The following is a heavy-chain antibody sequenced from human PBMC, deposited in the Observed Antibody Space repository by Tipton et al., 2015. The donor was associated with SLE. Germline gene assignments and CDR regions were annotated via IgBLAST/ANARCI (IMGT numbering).Heavy chain of an antibody. Sequence: TLSLTCTVSGGSISSSSYYWGWIRQPPGKGLEWIGSIYYSGSTYYNPSLKSRVTISVDTSKNQFSLKLSSVTAADTAVYYCVRVLPGEQQLVPWAFDIWGQGTMVTVSS. CDR2: IYYSGST. V-gene: IGHV4-39*07. CDR1: GGSISSSSYY. J-gene: IGHJ3*02. CDR3: VRVLPGEQQLVPWAFDI. D-gene: IGHD6-13*01.